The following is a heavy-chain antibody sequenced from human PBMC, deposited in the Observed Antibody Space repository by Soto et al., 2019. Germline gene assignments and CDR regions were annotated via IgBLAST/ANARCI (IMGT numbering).Heavy chain of an antibody. CDR2: ISSSSSYI. J-gene: IGHJ3*02. CDR1: GFTFSSYS. V-gene: IGHV3-21*01. D-gene: IGHD6-13*01. CDR3: ARDGSGQQLVRGGAFDI. Sequence: GGSLRLSCAASGFTFSSYSMNWVRQAPGKGLEWVSSISSSSSYIYYADSVKGRFTISRDNAKNSLYLQMNSLRAEDTAVYYCARDGSGQQLVRGGAFDIWGQGTMVTVSS.